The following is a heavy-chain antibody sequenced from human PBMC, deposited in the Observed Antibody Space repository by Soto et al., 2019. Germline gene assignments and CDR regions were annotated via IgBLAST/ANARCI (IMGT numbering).Heavy chain of an antibody. Sequence: SETLSLTCAVYGGSFSGYYWSWIRQPPGKGLEWIGEINHSGSTNYNPSLKSRVTISVDTSRNQFSLKLSSVTAADTAVYYCARVSDCSSTSCYTNHFDYWGQGTLVTVSS. CDR1: GGSFSGYY. D-gene: IGHD2-2*02. V-gene: IGHV4-34*01. CDR3: ARVSDCSSTSCYTNHFDY. CDR2: INHSGST. J-gene: IGHJ4*02.